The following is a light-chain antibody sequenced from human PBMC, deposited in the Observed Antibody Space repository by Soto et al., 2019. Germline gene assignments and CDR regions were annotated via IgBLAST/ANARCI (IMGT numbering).Light chain of an antibody. CDR3: HQYGTSART. Sequence: EIAVTQSPGTLSLSPEERATLSCRASQSVGGSYLAWYQKKHGQAPRLLIYGASSRATGIPDRFSGSGSGTDFTLTISRLEPEDFAVYYCHQYGTSARTFGQGTKLEIK. CDR2: GAS. V-gene: IGKV3-20*01. CDR1: QSVGGSY. J-gene: IGKJ2*01.